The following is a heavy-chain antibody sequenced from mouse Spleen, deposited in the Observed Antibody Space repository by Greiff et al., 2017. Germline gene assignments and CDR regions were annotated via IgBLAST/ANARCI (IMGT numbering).Heavy chain of an antibody. CDR1: GFTFSSYA. D-gene: IGHD2-14*01. CDR3: ASLLKDFDV. CDR2: ISSGGSYT. J-gene: IGHJ1*01. V-gene: IGHV5-9-3*01. Sequence: EVQVVESGGGLVKPGGSLKLSCAASGFTFSSYAMSWVRQTPEKRLEWVATISSGGSYTYYPDSVKGRFTISRDNAKNTLYLQMSSLRSEDTAMYYCASLLKDFDVWGAGTTVTVSS.